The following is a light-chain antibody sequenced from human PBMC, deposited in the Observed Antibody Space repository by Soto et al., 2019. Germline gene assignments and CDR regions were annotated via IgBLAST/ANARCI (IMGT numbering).Light chain of an antibody. Sequence: EIVMTQSPATLSVSPWERATLSCRASQSVSSNLAWYQQKPGQAPRLLIYGASTRASGIPDRFSGSGSGTDFTLTISRLEPEDSAVYYCQEYDGAPPITFGLGTRLEIK. CDR1: QSVSSN. CDR2: GAS. CDR3: QEYDGAPPIT. J-gene: IGKJ5*01. V-gene: IGKV3D-15*01.